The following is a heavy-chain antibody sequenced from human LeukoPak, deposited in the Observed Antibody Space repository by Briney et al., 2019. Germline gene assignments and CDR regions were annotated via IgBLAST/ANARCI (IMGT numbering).Heavy chain of an antibody. J-gene: IGHJ4*02. D-gene: IGHD1-7*01. CDR1: GYSFSGYY. V-gene: IGHV4-34*01. CDR3: ARGLGITGATRHFDY. Sequence: PSETLSLTCTATGYSFSGYYWTWIRQPPGKGLEWMGEINHGGSTNYNPSLKGRVTVSVDTSKNQFPLRLTSVTAADTAVYYCARGLGITGATRHFDYWGQGALVTVSS. CDR2: INHGGST.